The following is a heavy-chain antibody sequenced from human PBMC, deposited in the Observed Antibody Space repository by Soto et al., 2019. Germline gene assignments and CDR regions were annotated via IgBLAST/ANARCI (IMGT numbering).Heavy chain of an antibody. D-gene: IGHD6-19*01. CDR3: AKDQTRRGWYDQYFDL. CDR2: ISGSGGST. CDR1: GFTFSSYA. V-gene: IGHV3-23*01. Sequence: EVQLLESGGGLVQPGGSLRLSCAASGFTFSSYAMSWVRQAPGKGLEWVSAISGSGGSTYYADSVKGRFTISRDNSKNTVYLQRHSLRAEDTAVYYCAKDQTRRGWYDQYFDLWGRGTLVTVSS. J-gene: IGHJ2*01.